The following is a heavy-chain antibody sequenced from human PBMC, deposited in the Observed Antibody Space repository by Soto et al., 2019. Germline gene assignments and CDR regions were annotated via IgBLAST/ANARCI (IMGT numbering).Heavy chain of an antibody. J-gene: IGHJ6*02. Sequence: ASVKVSCKASGYTLTTFFMHWVRQAPGQGLEWMGVINPGYPAGRSTTYAQKFQGRVTMTTDTSTSTVYMELSRLRSDDTAVSYCARQAIVAGTTTGIDLCGQVNTAAVSS. CDR2: INPGYPAGRST. CDR1: GYTLTTFF. CDR3: ARQAIVAGTTTGIDL. V-gene: IGHV1-46*01. D-gene: IGHD1-1*01.